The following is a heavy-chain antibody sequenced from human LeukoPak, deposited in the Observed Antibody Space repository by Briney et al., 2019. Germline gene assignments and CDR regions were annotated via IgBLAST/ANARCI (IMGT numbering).Heavy chain of an antibody. J-gene: IGHJ3*01. Sequence: SVKVSCKASGGTFSSYAISWVRQAPGQGLEWMGGIIPFFGKANYAQKVQGRVTITTDKSASTAWMELRSLTAEDTAVYLCVRAFLGASDGWGQGTMVTVSS. CDR3: VRAFLGASDG. V-gene: IGHV1-69*05. D-gene: IGHD3-16*01. CDR1: GGTFSSYA. CDR2: IIPFFGKA.